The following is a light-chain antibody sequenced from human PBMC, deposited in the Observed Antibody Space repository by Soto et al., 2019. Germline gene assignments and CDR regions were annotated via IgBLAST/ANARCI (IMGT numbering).Light chain of an antibody. CDR1: QGISSY. V-gene: IGKV1-8*01. CDR2: AAS. CDR3: QQYNSYSPN. Sequence: AIRMTQSPSSLSASTGYRVTITCRASQGISSYLAWYQQKPGKAPKLLIYAASTLQSGVPSRFSGSGSGTEFTLTISSLQPDDFATYYCQQYNSYSPNFGGGTKVDIK. J-gene: IGKJ4*01.